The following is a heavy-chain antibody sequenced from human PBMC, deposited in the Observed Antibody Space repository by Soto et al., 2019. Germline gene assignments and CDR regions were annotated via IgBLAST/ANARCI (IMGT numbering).Heavy chain of an antibody. CDR1: GFIVSRNY. Sequence: EGQLVESGGGLIHPGGSLRLSCATSGFIVSRNYMSWVRQAPGKGLEWVSSITTGGATFHADSMKGRFSISRDNAKNTLYLQINSLRDEDTAVYYCARGSLGGGWYDWGQGTLVTVSS. D-gene: IGHD6-19*01. CDR2: ITTGGAT. V-gene: IGHV3-53*01. CDR3: ARGSLGGGWYD. J-gene: IGHJ4*02.